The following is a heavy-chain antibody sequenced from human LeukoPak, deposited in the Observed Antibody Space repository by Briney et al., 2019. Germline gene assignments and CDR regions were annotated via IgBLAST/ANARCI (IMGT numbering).Heavy chain of an antibody. CDR1: GYTFTGYY. CDR3: ARGITYGSGSYSPTYGMDV. Sequence: ASVKVSCKASGYTFTGYYMHWVRQAPGQGLEWMGWINPNSGGTNYAQKLQGRVTMTTDTSTSTAYMELRSLRSDDTAVYYCARGITYGSGSYSPTYGMDVWGQGTTVTVSS. D-gene: IGHD3-10*01. V-gene: IGHV1-2*02. CDR2: INPNSGGT. J-gene: IGHJ6*02.